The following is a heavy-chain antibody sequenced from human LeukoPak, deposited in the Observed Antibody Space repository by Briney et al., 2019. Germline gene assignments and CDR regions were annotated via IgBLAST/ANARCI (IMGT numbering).Heavy chain of an antibody. J-gene: IGHJ4*02. CDR2: ISGSGGST. Sequence: GGSLRLSCATSGFTFSNHAMSWVRQAPGKGLEWVSAISGSGGSTYYTDSLKGRFTITRDNSKSTLYLQMSSLRAEDTAIYYCAKWMGIVVVPAEFDYWGQGILVTVSS. CDR3: AKWMGIVVVPAEFDY. V-gene: IGHV3-23*01. CDR1: GFTFSNHA. D-gene: IGHD2-2*01.